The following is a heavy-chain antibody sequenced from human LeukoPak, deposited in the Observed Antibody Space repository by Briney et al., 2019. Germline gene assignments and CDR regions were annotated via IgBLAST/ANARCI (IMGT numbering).Heavy chain of an antibody. CDR2: IYSSGST. CDR1: GGSISSYY. D-gene: IGHD4-17*01. Sequence: SETLSLTCTVSGGSISSYYWSWIRQPPGKGLEWTGYIYSSGSTNYNPSLNPSLKSRVTISVDTSKNQFSLKLSSVTAADTAVYYCARQGGTDYGDYLAYWGQGTLVTVSS. CDR3: ARQGGTDYGDYLAY. V-gene: IGHV4-59*08. J-gene: IGHJ4*02.